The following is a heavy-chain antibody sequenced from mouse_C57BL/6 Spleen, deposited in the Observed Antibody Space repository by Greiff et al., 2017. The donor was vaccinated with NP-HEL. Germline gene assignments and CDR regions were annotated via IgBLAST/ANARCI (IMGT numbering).Heavy chain of an antibody. D-gene: IGHD2-5*01. Sequence: EVQGVESGGGLVKPGGSLKLSCAASGFTFSDYGMHWVRQAPEKGLEWVAYISSGRSTIYYADTVKGRFTISRDNAKNTLFLQMTSLRSEDTAMYYCARCTIVTYYYAMDYWGQGTSVTVSS. CDR1: GFTFSDYG. J-gene: IGHJ4*01. CDR2: ISSGRSTI. CDR3: ARCTIVTYYYAMDY. V-gene: IGHV5-17*01.